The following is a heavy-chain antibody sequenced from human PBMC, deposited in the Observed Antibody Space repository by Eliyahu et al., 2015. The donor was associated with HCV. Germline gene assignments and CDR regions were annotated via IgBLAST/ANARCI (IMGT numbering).Heavy chain of an antibody. D-gene: IGHD6-13*01. CDR2: ILYTGNT. Sequence: QLQLQESGPGLVKPSETLSLTCTVSVDXISVDHFWGWIRQPPGKGLEYXGSILYTGNTHYNPALRSRVIISVDTSKNQFSLNLSSVTAADTTVYYCARLGLGSSWFYWGQGTLVTVSS. CDR3: ARLGLGSSWFY. CDR1: VDXISVDHF. J-gene: IGHJ4*02. V-gene: IGHV4-39*01.